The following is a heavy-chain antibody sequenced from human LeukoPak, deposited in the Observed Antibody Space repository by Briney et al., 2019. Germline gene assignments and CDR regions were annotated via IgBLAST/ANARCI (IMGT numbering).Heavy chain of an antibody. J-gene: IGHJ4*02. CDR2: IKQDGSEK. Sequence: PGGSLRLSCAASGFTFSSYWMSWVRQAPGKGLEWVANIKQDGSEKYYVDSVKGRFTISRDNAKNSLYLQMNSLRAEDTAVYYCARDPDPIYYYDSSGYSDDYWGQGTLVTVSS. CDR3: ARDPDPIYYYDSSGYSDDY. CDR1: GFTFSSYW. D-gene: IGHD3-22*01. V-gene: IGHV3-7*03.